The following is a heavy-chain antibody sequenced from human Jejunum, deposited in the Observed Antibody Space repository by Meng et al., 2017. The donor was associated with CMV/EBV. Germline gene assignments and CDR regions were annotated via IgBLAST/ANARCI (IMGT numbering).Heavy chain of an antibody. J-gene: IGHJ3*01. CDR3: ARDRGCSLTSCDKGGDAFDV. D-gene: IGHD2-2*02. CDR1: W. Sequence: WMSWVRQAPGEGPEWMANIKRDGSEKYYVDSVKARFTISRDNAKNSLYLQMNSLRAEDTAVYYCARDRGCSLTSCDKGGDAFDVWGLGTMVTVSS. V-gene: IGHV3-7*01. CDR2: IKRDGSEK.